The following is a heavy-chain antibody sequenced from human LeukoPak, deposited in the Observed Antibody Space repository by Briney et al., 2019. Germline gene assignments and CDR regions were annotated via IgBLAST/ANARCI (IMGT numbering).Heavy chain of an antibody. Sequence: GGSLRLSCAPSGFTFRNFWMSWVRQAPGKGLEWVGRIKSNRDGGTTQYAAPVKDRFTISRDDSKSILYLQMTSLNTEDTAMYCCTGEPDWFDPWGQGTLVTVSS. CDR2: IKSNRDGGTT. CDR1: GFTFRNFW. V-gene: IGHV3-15*01. J-gene: IGHJ5*02. CDR3: TGEPDWFDP. D-gene: IGHD3-16*01.